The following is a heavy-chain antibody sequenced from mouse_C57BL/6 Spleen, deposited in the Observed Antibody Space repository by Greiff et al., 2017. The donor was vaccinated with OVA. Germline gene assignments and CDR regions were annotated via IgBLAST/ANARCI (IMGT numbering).Heavy chain of an antibody. CDR1: GYTFTDYN. CDR2: IKPNTGGT. Sequence: VQLQQSGPELVKPGASVKMSCKASGYTFTDYNMHWVQQSPGKSLEWIGYIKPNTGGTSYNQKFKGKATLTVNKSSSTGYMELRRLTAEDSAVYYGAYGWFAYWGKGTPVTVSA. V-gene: IGHV1-22*01. CDR3: AYGWFAY. D-gene: IGHD2-10*02. J-gene: IGHJ3*01.